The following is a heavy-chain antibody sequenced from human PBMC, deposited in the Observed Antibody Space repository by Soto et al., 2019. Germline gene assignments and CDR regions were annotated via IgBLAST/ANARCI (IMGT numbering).Heavy chain of an antibody. CDR1: SHTFISYG. V-gene: IGHV1-18*01. CDR3: TTPVLDY. Sequence: QVQLVQSGAEVKKLGASVKVSCKASSHTFISYGINWVRQAPGQGLEWMGWISDYDGYTTYAQKLQGRVTMTTDTSTSTVYMELRSLKSDDTAVYYCTTPVLDYWGQGTLVTVSS. CDR2: ISDYDGYT. J-gene: IGHJ4*02. D-gene: IGHD2-15*01.